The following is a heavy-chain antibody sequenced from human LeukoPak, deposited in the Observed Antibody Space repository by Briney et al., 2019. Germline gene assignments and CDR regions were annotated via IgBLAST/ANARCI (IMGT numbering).Heavy chain of an antibody. D-gene: IGHD6-13*01. J-gene: IGHJ4*02. CDR3: AREASSCYYFDY. Sequence: GGSLRLSCAASGFTFSIYAVNWVRQAPGKGLEWVSAISATTTTTYYADSVKGRFTISRDNSKNTLFLQMNSLRVEDTAVYYCAREASSCYYFDYGGLGTWVTVSS. CDR2: ISATTTTT. CDR1: GFTFSIYA. V-gene: IGHV3-23*01.